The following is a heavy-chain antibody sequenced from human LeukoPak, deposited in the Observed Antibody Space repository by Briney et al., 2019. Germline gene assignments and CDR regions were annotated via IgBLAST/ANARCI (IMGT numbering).Heavy chain of an antibody. CDR1: GGSFSGYY. CDR2: INHSGST. J-gene: IGHJ4*02. Sequence: SETLSLTCAVYGGSFSGYYWSWIRQPPGKGLEWIGEINHSGSTNYNPSLKSRVTISVDTSKNQFSLKLSSVTAADTAVYYCARGAAVAGEIDYWGQGTLVTVSS. D-gene: IGHD6-19*01. CDR3: ARGAAVAGEIDY. V-gene: IGHV4-34*01.